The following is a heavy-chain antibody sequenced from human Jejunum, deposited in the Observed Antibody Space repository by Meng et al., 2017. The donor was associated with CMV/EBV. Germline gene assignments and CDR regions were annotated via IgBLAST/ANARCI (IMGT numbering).Heavy chain of an antibody. D-gene: IGHD3-3*01. CDR1: FSDYS. V-gene: IGHV3-49*04. CDR2: IRNKVHGGTP. J-gene: IGHJ4*02. Sequence: FSDYSITWVRQAPGKGLEWVGFIRNKVHGGTPQYAAPVKGRFTISRDDSKSIAYLQINTLKTEDTAVYYCTRTWGSEFLEWLESGYWGQGTLVTVSS. CDR3: TRTWGSEFLEWLESGY.